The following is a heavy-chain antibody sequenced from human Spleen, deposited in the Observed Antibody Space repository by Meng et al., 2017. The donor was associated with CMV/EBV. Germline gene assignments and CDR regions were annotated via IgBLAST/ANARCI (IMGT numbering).Heavy chain of an antibody. CDR3: ASRPSSTNTNWFDP. J-gene: IGHJ5*02. V-gene: IGHV1-69*02. D-gene: IGHD2-2*01. CDR1: GGPFSSYT. CDR2: LIPILGIA. Sequence: SGGPFSSYTISWGRPAPGQGLEWLGRLIPILGIANYEQQFQGRVTITADKSTSTAYMELSSLRSEDTAVYYCASRPSSTNTNWFDPWGQGTLVTVSS.